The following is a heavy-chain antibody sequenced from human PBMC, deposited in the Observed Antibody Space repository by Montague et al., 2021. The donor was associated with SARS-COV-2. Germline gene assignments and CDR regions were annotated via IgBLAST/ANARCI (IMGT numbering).Heavy chain of an antibody. CDR3: ARHVSNLRAAVDYFDY. CDR1: GGTISTDNLYWY. Sequence: SETLSLTCLVSGGTISTDNLYWYWAWIRQPPGKGLEWIGSILHNGDSYYNPSLNTRVTISLDTSRNHFSLSLTSVTAPDTAVYYCARHVSNLRAAVDYFDYWGQGTPVTVSS. J-gene: IGHJ4*02. D-gene: IGHD5/OR15-5a*01. CDR2: ILHNGDS. V-gene: IGHV4-39*01.